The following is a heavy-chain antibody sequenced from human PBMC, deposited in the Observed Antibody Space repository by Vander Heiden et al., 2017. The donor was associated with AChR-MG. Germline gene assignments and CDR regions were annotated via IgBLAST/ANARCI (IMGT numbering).Heavy chain of an antibody. J-gene: IGHJ6*03. Sequence: QVQLVQSGAEVKKPGSSVKVSCKASGGTFSSYAISWVRQAPGQGLEWMGGIIPILGTANYAQKCQGRVTITADKSTSTAYMELSSLRSEDTAVYYCARRGAYCGGDCYSFHYYMDVWGKGTTVTVSS. CDR1: GGTFSSYA. CDR3: ARRGAYCGGDCYSFHYYMDV. V-gene: IGHV1-69*06. CDR2: IIPILGTA. D-gene: IGHD2-21*02.